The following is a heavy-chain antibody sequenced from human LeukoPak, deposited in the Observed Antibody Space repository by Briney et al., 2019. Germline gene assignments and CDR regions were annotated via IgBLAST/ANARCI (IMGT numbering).Heavy chain of an antibody. CDR2: ISSSTGSVI. D-gene: IGHD5-12*01. J-gene: IGHJ4*02. Sequence: GGSLRLSCAASGFTFSAYEMSWVRQAPGKGLEWVSYISSSTGSVIYYADFVKGRFTISRDNAKNSLYLQMNSLRAEDTAIYYCAREGMVATFDYWGQGTLVTVSS. CDR3: AREGMVATFDY. V-gene: IGHV3-48*03. CDR1: GFTFSAYE.